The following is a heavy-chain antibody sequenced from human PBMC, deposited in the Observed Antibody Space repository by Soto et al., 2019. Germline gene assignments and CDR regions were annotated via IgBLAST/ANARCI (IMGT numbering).Heavy chain of an antibody. CDR3: ARSQGSSTSLEIYYYYYYGMDV. CDR1: GGTFGSYA. CDR2: IIPITGTA. D-gene: IGHD2-2*01. Sequence: QVQLVQSGAEVKKPGSSVKVSCKASGGTFGSYAISWVRQAPGQGLEWMGGIIPITGTANYAQKFQRRVTMAADESTRTAYMELSSLRSEDTAVYYCARSQGSSTSLEIYYYYYYGMDVWGQGTTVTVSS. V-gene: IGHV1-69*01. J-gene: IGHJ6*02.